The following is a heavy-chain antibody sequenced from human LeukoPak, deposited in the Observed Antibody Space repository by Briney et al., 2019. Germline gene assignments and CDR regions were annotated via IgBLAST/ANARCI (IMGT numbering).Heavy chain of an antibody. D-gene: IGHD6-6*01. CDR1: GYSISSGYY. CDR2: IYHSGST. CDR3: ARVVAARPHYYYYYMDV. J-gene: IGHJ6*03. Sequence: SSETLSLTCTVSGYSISSGYYWGWIRQPPGKGLEWIGSIYHSGSTYYNPSLKSRVTISVDTSKNQFSLKLSSVTAADTAVYYCARVVAARPHYYYYYMDVWGKGTTVTVSS. V-gene: IGHV4-38-2*02.